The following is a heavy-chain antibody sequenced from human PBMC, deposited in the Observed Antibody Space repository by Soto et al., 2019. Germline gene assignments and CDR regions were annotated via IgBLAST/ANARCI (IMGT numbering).Heavy chain of an antibody. V-gene: IGHV1-3*01. CDR2: INAGNGNT. D-gene: IGHD3-22*01. J-gene: IGHJ6*02. CDR1: GYTFTSYG. Sequence: ASVKVSCKASGYTFTSYGIHWVRQAPGQRLEWTGWINAGNGNTKYSEKFQGRVTITRGTSASTAYLELSSLRSEDTAVYYCARDPNYSSAYYHHYYYGMDVCGQGTTVTVSS. CDR3: ARDPNYSSAYYHHYYYGMDV.